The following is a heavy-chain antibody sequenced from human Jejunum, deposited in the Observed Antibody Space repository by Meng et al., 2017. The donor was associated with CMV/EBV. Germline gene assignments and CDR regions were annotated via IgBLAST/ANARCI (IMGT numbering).Heavy chain of an antibody. CDR1: GVTCSGYA. CDR3: AKIWPTVTFDY. J-gene: IGHJ4*02. CDR2: ISDSGDNT. Sequence: AASGVTCSGYAMGWVRQAPGRGLEWVSTISDSGDNTYYADSVKGRFTVSRDNSKKMLYLHVNSLRAEDTALYYCAKIWPTVTFDYWGQGTRVTVSS. D-gene: IGHD4-17*01. V-gene: IGHV3-23*01.